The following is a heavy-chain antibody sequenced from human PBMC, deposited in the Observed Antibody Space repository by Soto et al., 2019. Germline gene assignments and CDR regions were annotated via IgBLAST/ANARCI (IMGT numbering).Heavy chain of an antibody. CDR1: GFTFNTYT. V-gene: IGHV3-48*01. Sequence: GGSLRLSCAASGFTFNTYTMNWVRQAPGRGLEWLSYISGSSATIYYADSVKGRFTISRDNAKNSLYLQMNSLRAEDTAVYYCARDQGRIVGAFYYYYGLDVWGQGTTVTVSS. D-gene: IGHD1-26*01. CDR3: ARDQGRIVGAFYYYYGLDV. J-gene: IGHJ6*02. CDR2: ISGSSATI.